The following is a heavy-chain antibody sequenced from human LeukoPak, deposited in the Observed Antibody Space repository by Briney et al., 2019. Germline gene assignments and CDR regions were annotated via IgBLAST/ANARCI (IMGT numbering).Heavy chain of an antibody. V-gene: IGHV1-2*02. Sequence: GASVTVSCKASGYTFTGYHMHWVRQAPGQGLEWMGWINPNSGGTNYAQKFQGRVTMTRDTSISTAYMELSRLRSDDTAVYYCARDLRATVTGGSNWFDPWGQGTLVTVSS. D-gene: IGHD4-4*01. CDR2: INPNSGGT. CDR3: ARDLRATVTGGSNWFDP. CDR1: GYTFTGYH. J-gene: IGHJ5*02.